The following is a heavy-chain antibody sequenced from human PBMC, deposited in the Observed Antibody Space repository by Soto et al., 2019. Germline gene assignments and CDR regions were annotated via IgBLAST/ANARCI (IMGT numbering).Heavy chain of an antibody. J-gene: IGHJ5*02. D-gene: IGHD3-9*01. V-gene: IGHV3-30*18. Sequence: PGGSLRLSCAASGFTFSSYGMHWVRQAPGKGLEWVAVISYDGSNKYYADSVKGRFTISRDNSKNTLYLQMNSLRAEDTAVYYCAKEWRYFDWLLSAWGQGTLVTVSS. CDR3: AKEWRYFDWLLSA. CDR2: ISYDGSNK. CDR1: GFTFSSYG.